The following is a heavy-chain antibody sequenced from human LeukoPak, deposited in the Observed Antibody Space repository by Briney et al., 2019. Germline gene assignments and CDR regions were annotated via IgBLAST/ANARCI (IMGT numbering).Heavy chain of an antibody. D-gene: IGHD6-6*01. CDR3: ARVGAGRPFDY. V-gene: IGHV3-64*02. J-gene: IGHJ4*02. CDR2: ISYNGGGT. CDR1: GFIFSDCA. Sequence: PGGSLRLSCAASGFIFSDCAMHWVRQAPGKGLEHVSTISYNGGGTYYAASVRDRFTISRDNAKNTMYLQMNSLRAEDTAVYYCARVGAGRPFDYWGQGTPVTVSS.